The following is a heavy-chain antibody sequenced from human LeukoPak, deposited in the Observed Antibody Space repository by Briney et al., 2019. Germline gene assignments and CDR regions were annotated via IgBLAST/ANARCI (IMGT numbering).Heavy chain of an antibody. Sequence: SETLSLTCTVSGGSIRTYYWSWIRQPPGKGLEWIGSIYYIGSTRYNPSLKSRVTMSADTSKNQFSLKLTSVTDTDTAVYYCARVVAAATYYFDYWGQGTLVTVSS. J-gene: IGHJ4*02. CDR2: IYYIGST. CDR3: ARVVAAATYYFDY. CDR1: GGSIRTYY. V-gene: IGHV4-59*01. D-gene: IGHD6-13*01.